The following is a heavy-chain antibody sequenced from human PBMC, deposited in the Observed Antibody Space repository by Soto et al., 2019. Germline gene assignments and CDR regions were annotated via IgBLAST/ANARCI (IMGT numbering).Heavy chain of an antibody. V-gene: IGHV3-30*03. CDR1: GFTFSDYG. CDR3: ARSVRVSSWYVADY. Sequence: QVQLVESGGGVVQPGRSLRLSCAASGFTFSDYGMQWVRQAPGKGLEWVAIISNDGNNQYYADSVKGRLTISRDNSKNTLYLEVNSLRAEDTAVYYCARSVRVSSWYVADYWGQGSLVTVSS. D-gene: IGHD6-13*01. CDR2: ISNDGNNQ. J-gene: IGHJ4*02.